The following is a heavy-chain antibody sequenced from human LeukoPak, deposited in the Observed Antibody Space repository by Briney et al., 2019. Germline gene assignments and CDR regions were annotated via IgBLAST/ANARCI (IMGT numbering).Heavy chain of an antibody. D-gene: IGHD6-13*01. J-gene: IGHJ4*02. CDR3: TKGGYSTSWYWIY. CDR2: IKPDGSEK. Sequence: GGSLRLSCAASGFTFSDTLMTWVRQAPGKGLEWVATIKPDGSEKDYVDSVRGRLTISRVNAENSLYLQMNSLRAEDTAVYHCTKGGYSTSWYWIYWGQGTLVTVSS. V-gene: IGHV3-7*03. CDR1: GFTFSDTL.